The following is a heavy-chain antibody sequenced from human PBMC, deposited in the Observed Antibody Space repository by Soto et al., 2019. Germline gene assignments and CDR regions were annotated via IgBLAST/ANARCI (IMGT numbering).Heavy chain of an antibody. CDR1: GESVASNSAA. Sequence: PSQTLSLTCVISGESVASNSAAWTWIRQSPSRGLEWLGRTYYRARWYNEYAASVKSRIIINPDTSKNRISLQLSSVTPEDSAVYYCARQFYGMDVWGQGTTVTV. J-gene: IGHJ6*02. V-gene: IGHV6-1*01. D-gene: IGHD6-19*01. CDR2: TYYRARWYN. CDR3: ARQFYGMDV.